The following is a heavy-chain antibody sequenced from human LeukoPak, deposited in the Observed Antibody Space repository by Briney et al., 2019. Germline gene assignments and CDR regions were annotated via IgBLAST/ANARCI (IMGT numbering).Heavy chain of an antibody. CDR2: ISGSGGST. D-gene: IGHD3-10*01. Sequence: PGGTLRLSCAASGFTFSSYAMSWVRQAPGKGLEWVSTISGSGGSTHYADSVNGRFTISRDSSKNTLHLQMNSLRVEDTAVYYRAKDMVRGLIQSAFDFWGQGTLVTVSS. CDR1: GFTFSSYA. J-gene: IGHJ4*02. CDR3: AKDMVRGLIQSAFDF. V-gene: IGHV3-23*01.